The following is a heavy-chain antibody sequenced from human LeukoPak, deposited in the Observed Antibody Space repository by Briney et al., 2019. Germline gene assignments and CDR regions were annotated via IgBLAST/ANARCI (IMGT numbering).Heavy chain of an antibody. Sequence: GGSLRLSCAASGFTFSSYAMHWVRQAPGKGLEYVSAISSNGGSTYYANSVKGRFTISRDNSQNTLYLQMNSLRPEDTAVYYCAKALGSSGWYAGFDYWGQGTLVTVSS. V-gene: IGHV3-64*01. CDR1: GFTFSSYA. J-gene: IGHJ4*02. D-gene: IGHD6-19*01. CDR2: ISSNGGST. CDR3: AKALGSSGWYAGFDY.